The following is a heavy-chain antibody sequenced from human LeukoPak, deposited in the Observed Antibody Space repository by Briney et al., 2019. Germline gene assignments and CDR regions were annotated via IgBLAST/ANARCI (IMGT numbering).Heavy chain of an antibody. CDR3: ARDAGGTWFDP. Sequence: SETLSLTCTVSGGSISTFSWNWIRQPPGQGLEWIGYVSSNGGTYNNPSLMSRVTVSLDMSKNQFSLKLSSATAADTAVYYCARDAGGTWFDPWGQGILVTVSS. CDR2: VSSNGGT. J-gene: IGHJ5*02. CDR1: GGSISTFS. V-gene: IGHV4-59*01.